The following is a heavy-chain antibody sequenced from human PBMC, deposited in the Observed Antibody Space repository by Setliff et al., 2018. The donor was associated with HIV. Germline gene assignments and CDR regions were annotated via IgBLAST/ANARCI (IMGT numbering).Heavy chain of an antibody. CDR1: GFTFRHYA. CDR2: VSYDAERK. CDR3: TTDDNYDFWSGT. V-gene: IGHV3-33*03. Sequence: PGGSLRLSCAASGFTFRHYAMHWVRQAPGKGLEWVAVVSYDAERKYYADSVKGRFTISRDNAKNSLYLQMNSLRPEDTAVYYCTTDDNYDFWSGTWGQGTLVTVSS. J-gene: IGHJ4*02. D-gene: IGHD3-3*01.